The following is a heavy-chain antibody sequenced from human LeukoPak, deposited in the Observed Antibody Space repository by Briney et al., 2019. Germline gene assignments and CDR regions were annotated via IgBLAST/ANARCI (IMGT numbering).Heavy chain of an antibody. CDR3: AKGGRNYDSSGYYWVDY. J-gene: IGHJ4*02. CDR2: ISYDGSYK. CDR1: GFTFSSYA. Sequence: GGSLRLSCAASGFTFSSYAMHWVRQAPGKGLEWVAVISYDGSYKYYADSVKGRFTISRDNSKNTLYVQMNSLRAEDTAVYYCAKGGRNYDSSGYYWVDYWGQGTLVTVSS. V-gene: IGHV3-30*04. D-gene: IGHD3-22*01.